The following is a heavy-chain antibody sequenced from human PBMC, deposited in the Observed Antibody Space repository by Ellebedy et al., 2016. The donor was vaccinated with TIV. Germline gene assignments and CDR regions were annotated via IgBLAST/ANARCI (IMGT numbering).Heavy chain of an antibody. J-gene: IGHJ4*02. D-gene: IGHD2-2*01. CDR1: GITFTSYS. V-gene: IGHV3-48*01. Sequence: GESLKISCAASGITFTSYSMTWLRQAPGKGLDWISYIGSTSGTTHYADSVRGRFTISRDHDNHLLYLQMDSLRVEDTAVYYCAAAWATAMLPEYWGQGTPVTVSS. CDR3: AAAWATAMLPEY. CDR2: IGSTSGTT.